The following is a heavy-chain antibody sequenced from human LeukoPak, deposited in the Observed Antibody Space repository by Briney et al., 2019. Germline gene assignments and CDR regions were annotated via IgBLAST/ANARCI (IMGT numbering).Heavy chain of an antibody. CDR1: GFTFSTFS. CDR3: AREGGFCFGEACRYFDY. CDR2: INSNSYI. V-gene: IGHV3-21*01. Sequence: GGSLRLSCAASGFTFSTFSMNWVRQAPGKGLEWVASINSNSYIYYADSVKGRFTISRDNAKNSLYLQMNSLGAEDTAVYYCAREGGFCFGEACRYFDYWGQGTLVTVSS. D-gene: IGHD2-15*01. J-gene: IGHJ4*02.